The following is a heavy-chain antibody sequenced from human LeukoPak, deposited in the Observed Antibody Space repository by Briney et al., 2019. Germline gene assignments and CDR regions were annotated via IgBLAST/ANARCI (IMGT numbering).Heavy chain of an antibody. CDR2: INPNSGGT. CDR1: GYTFTGYY. D-gene: IGHD6-13*01. J-gene: IGHJ4*02. V-gene: IGHV1-2*02. CDR3: ASGIAAADPGDY. Sequence: ASVKVSCKASGYTFTGYYMHWVRQTPGRGLEWMGWINPNSGGTNYAQKFQGRVTMTRDTSISTAYMELSRLRSDDTAVYYCASGIAAADPGDYWGQGTLVTVSS.